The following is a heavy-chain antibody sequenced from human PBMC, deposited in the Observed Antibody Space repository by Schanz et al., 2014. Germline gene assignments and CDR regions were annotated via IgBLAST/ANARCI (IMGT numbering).Heavy chain of an antibody. CDR3: TRDSRTWNNWFDS. CDR2: IRSKDYGGPP. D-gene: IGHD1-1*01. Sequence: EVQLVESGGGLVKPGGSLRLSCAASGFTFNNFGMNWVRQAPGKGLEWVGFIRSKDYGGPPEYVAPVKGRFTISRDDSRGIAYLHMTSLKTEDTGVYYCTRDSRTWNNWFDSWGQGTLVIVSS. J-gene: IGHJ5*01. CDR1: GFTFNNFG. V-gene: IGHV3-49*04.